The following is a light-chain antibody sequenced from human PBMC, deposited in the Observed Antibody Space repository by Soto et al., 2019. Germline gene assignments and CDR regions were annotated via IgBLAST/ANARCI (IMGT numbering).Light chain of an antibody. CDR2: GAS. J-gene: IGKJ1*01. CDR1: QSVRSK. V-gene: IGKV3-15*01. CDR3: QQYFEWPPMT. Sequence: EVVMTQSPDTLSVSPGETVTLSCRASQSVRSKLAWYQQKPGQAPRLFIYGASTRATGIPARFSGSGSGTEFTLTISSLRSEDSAIYYCQQYFEWPPMTFGQGTKVDIK.